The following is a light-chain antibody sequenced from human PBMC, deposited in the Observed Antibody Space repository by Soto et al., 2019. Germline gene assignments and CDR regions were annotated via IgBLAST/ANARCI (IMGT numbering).Light chain of an antibody. CDR2: EVS. J-gene: IGLJ2*01. CDR3: SSYARNSVL. Sequence: QSALTQPASVSGSPGQSITISCTGTSSDVGGYNYVSWYQHYPGKAPKLIIYEVSNRPSGVSNRFSGSKSGITASLTLSGLQAEDEADYYCSSYARNSVLFGGGTKLTVL. V-gene: IGLV2-14*01. CDR1: SSDVGGYNY.